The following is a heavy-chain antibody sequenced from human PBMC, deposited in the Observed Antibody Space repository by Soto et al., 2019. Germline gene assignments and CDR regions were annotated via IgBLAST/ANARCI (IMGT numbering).Heavy chain of an antibody. V-gene: IGHV3-11*01. Sequence: PGGSLRLSCAASGFTFSYYYMSWIRQAPGKGLEWVSYISSSGSTIYYADSVKGRFTISRDNAKNSLYLQMNSLRAEDTAVYYCAXLYSSSWSQTNPGAFDIWGQGTMVTVSS. CDR2: ISSSGSTI. CDR1: GFTFSYYY. J-gene: IGHJ3*02. D-gene: IGHD6-13*01. CDR3: AXLYSSSWSQTNPGAFDI.